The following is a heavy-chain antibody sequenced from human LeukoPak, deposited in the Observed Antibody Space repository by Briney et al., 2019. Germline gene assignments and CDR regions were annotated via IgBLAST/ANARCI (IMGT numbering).Heavy chain of an antibody. V-gene: IGHV4-30-2*01. Sequence: PSETLSLTCTVSGGSISSGGYYWSWIRQPPGKGLEWIGYIYHSGSTYYNPSLKSRVTISVDRSKNQFSLKLSSVTAADTAVYYCARGFGGYCSSTSCYTGDYWGQGTLVTVSS. CDR2: IYHSGST. CDR3: ARGFGGYCSSTSCYTGDY. J-gene: IGHJ4*02. D-gene: IGHD2-2*02. CDR1: GGSISSGGYY.